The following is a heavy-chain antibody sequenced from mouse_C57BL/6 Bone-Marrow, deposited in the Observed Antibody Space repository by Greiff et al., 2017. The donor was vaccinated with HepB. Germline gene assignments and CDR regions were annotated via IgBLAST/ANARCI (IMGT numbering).Heavy chain of an antibody. CDR3: ARSGGYYAMDY. CDR2: IHPNSGST. CDR1: RYTFTSYW. Sequence: QVQLQQPGAELVKPGASVKLSCKASRYTFTSYWMHWVKQRPGQGLEWIGMIHPNSGSTNYNEKFKSKATLTVDKSSSTAYMQLSSLTSEDSAVYYCARSGGYYAMDYWGQGTSVTVSS. D-gene: IGHD3-1*01. J-gene: IGHJ4*01. V-gene: IGHV1-64*01.